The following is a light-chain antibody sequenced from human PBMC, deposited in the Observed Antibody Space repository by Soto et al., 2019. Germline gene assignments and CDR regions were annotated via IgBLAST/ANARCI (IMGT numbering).Light chain of an antibody. V-gene: IGKV1-6*01. CDR1: QGIRND. CDR3: LQDYNYPFT. CDR2: GAS. J-gene: IGKJ3*01. Sequence: AIQMTQSPSSLSASVGDRVTITCRASQGIRNDLGWYQQKPGKAPKLLIHGASSLQSGVPSRFSGSGFGTDFTLTINSLQPEDFATYYCLQDYNYPFTFGPGTKLDIK.